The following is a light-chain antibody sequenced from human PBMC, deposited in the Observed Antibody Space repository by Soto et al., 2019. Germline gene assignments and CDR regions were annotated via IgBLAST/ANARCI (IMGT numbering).Light chain of an antibody. CDR2: DAS. CDR3: QQYHAFPWT. CDR1: QSISSW. V-gene: IGKV1-5*01. J-gene: IGKJ5*01. Sequence: EIQMTQSPSTLSSYVGDRVTITCRASQSISSWLAWYQQKPGKAPKLLIYDASSLESGVPSRFSGSGSGTDFTLTISFLQSEDSATYYCQQYHAFPWTFGHGTRLE.